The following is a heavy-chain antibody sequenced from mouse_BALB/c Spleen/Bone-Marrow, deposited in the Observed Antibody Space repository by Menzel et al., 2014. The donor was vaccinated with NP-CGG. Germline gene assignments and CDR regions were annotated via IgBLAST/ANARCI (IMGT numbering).Heavy chain of an antibody. D-gene: IGHD1-1*01. Sequence: VQLQQSGAELAKPGASVKMSCKASGYTFTSYWMHWVKQRPGQGLEWVGYINPSTGYTESNQKFKDKATLTADKSSSTAYMQLSSLTSEDSAVYYCAREYYGSSGYFDVWGAGTTVTVSS. V-gene: IGHV1-7*01. CDR2: INPSTGYT. CDR3: AREYYGSSGYFDV. J-gene: IGHJ1*01. CDR1: GYTFTSYW.